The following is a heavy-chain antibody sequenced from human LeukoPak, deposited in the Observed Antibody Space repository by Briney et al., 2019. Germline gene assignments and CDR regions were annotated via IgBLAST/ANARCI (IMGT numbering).Heavy chain of an antibody. CDR3: ARGRSGTHSLAEFDY. Sequence: ASARVSCKTSGYTFTRYDIHWVRQAVGQGLEWMGWVNPNSGSTGYAKKFQGRVVIMEDTSISTAYLELNSLRSEDSAVYYCARGRSGTHSLAEFDYWGQGTLVTASS. V-gene: IGHV1-8*03. D-gene: IGHD1-26*01. CDR2: VNPNSGST. J-gene: IGHJ4*02. CDR1: GYTFTRYD.